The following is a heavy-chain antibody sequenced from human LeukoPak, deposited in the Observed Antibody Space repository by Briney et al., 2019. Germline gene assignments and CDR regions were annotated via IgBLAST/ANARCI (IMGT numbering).Heavy chain of an antibody. CDR2: IWYDGSNK. Sequence: GGSLRLSCAASGFTFSSYGMHWVRQAPGKGLGWVAVIWYDGSNKYYADSVKGRFTISRDNSKNTLYLQMNSLRAEDTAVYYCARLGYCSGGSCYGGYYYYYGMDVWGQGTTVTVSS. D-gene: IGHD2-15*01. V-gene: IGHV3-33*01. CDR1: GFTFSSYG. CDR3: ARLGYCSGGSCYGGYYYYYGMDV. J-gene: IGHJ6*02.